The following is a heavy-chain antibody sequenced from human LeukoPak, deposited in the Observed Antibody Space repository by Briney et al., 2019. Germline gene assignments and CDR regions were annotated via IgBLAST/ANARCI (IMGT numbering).Heavy chain of an antibody. CDR3: ARSQGTIPDSVPLDI. J-gene: IGHJ3*02. V-gene: IGHV3-7*01. D-gene: IGHD5/OR15-5a*01. CDR1: GFTFSSYW. CDR2: IKQDGSEK. Sequence: GGSLRLSCAASGFTFSSYWMSWVRQAPGKGLEWVANIKQDGSEKYYVDSVKGRFTISRDNAKNSLYLQMNSLRAEDTAVYYCARSQGTIPDSVPLDIWGQGTMVTVSS.